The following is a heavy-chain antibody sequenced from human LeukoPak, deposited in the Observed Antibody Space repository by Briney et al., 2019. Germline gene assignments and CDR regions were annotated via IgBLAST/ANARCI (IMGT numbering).Heavy chain of an antibody. J-gene: IGHJ6*04. Sequence: PGGSLRLSCAASGFTFDEYAMSWVRQAPGKGLEWVSAINWIGGSTGYADSVKGRFSISRDNAKNSLYLQMNSLRAEDTAVYYCAELGITMIGGVWGKGTTVTISS. D-gene: IGHD3-10*02. CDR1: GFTFDEYA. CDR2: INWIGGST. V-gene: IGHV3-20*04. CDR3: AELGITMIGGV.